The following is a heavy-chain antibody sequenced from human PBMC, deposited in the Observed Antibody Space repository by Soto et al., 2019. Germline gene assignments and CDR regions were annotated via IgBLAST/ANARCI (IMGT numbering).Heavy chain of an antibody. D-gene: IGHD3-10*01. CDR1: GFPFSRYD. J-gene: IGHJ6*02. V-gene: IGHV3-33*06. CDR3: AKVLYASESFDSEEAPHGMDV. Sequence: WGSLRLSCAASGFPFSRYDMHWVRQAPGKGLEWVAVLWFDGSNEYYADSVQGRFTISRDNSKNTLYLQMDSLRAEDTAVYYCAKVLYASESFDSEEAPHGMDVWGQGTTVTVSS. CDR2: LWFDGSNE.